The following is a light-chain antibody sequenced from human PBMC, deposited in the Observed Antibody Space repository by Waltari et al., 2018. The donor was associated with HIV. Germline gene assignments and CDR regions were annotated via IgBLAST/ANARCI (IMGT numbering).Light chain of an antibody. V-gene: IGLV1-47*01. Sequence: QSVLTQPPSASGTPGQRVTISCSGSSSNIGSNYVYWYQQLPGTAPKLLIYRNKPRPSGVPDRFSGSKSGTSASLAISGLRSEDEADYYCAVWGDSLNSYVFGTGTEVTVL. CDR3: AVWGDSLNSYV. J-gene: IGLJ1*01. CDR2: RNK. CDR1: SSNIGSNY.